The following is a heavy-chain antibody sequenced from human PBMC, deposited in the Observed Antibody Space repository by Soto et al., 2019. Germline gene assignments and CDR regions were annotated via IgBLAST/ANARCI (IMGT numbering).Heavy chain of an antibody. D-gene: IGHD2-15*01. CDR2: ISAYNGNT. Sequence: ASVKVFCKASGYTFTSYGISWVRQAPGQGLEWMGWISAYNGNTNYAQKLQGRVTMTTDTSTSTAYMELRSLRSDDTAVYYCARDHEIVVVVAATNPTFDYWGQGTLVPVSS. CDR1: GYTFTSYG. CDR3: ARDHEIVVVVAATNPTFDY. V-gene: IGHV1-18*01. J-gene: IGHJ4*02.